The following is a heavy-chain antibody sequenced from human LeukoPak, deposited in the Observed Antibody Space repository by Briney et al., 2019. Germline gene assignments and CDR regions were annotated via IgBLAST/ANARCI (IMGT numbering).Heavy chain of an antibody. CDR1: GDSISSGTYY. V-gene: IGHV4-61*01. J-gene: IGHJ4*02. D-gene: IGHD1-1*01. CDR3: ARDGTGTTSFDY. CDR2: IYYSGST. Sequence: TSETLSLTCTVSGDSISSGTYYWGWIRQPPGKGLEWIGYIYYSGSTNYNPSLKSRVTISVDTSKNQFSLKLSSVTAADTAVYYCARDGTGTTSFDYWGQGTLVTVSS.